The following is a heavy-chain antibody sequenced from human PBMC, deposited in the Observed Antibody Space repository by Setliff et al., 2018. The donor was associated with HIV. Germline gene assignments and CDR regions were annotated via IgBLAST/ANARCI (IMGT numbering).Heavy chain of an antibody. Sequence: SETLSLTCAVYGGSFSGYYWSWIRQPPGKGPEWIGEINHSGSTNYNPSLKSRVTISVDTSKNQFSLKLSSVTAADTAVYYCAGGIVVVPAAMHYYMDVWGKGTTVTVSS. CDR2: INHSGST. CDR3: AGGIVVVPAAMHYYMDV. CDR1: GGSFSGYY. V-gene: IGHV4-34*01. J-gene: IGHJ6*03. D-gene: IGHD2-2*01.